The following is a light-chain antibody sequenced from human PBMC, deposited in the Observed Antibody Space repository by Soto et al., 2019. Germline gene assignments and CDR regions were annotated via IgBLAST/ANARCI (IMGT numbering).Light chain of an antibody. CDR2: EVN. CDR1: SSDVGGYNY. Sequence: QPALTQPPSASGSPGQSVAISCTGTSSDVGGYNYVSWYQQHPGKAPKLMIYEVNKRPSGVPDRFTGSKSGNTASLTVSGLQAEDEADYYCAAWDDSLSGVVFGGGTKLTVL. V-gene: IGLV2-8*01. CDR3: AAWDDSLSGVV. J-gene: IGLJ2*01.